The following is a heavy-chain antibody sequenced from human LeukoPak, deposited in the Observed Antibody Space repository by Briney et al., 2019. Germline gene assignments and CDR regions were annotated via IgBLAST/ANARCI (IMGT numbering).Heavy chain of an antibody. CDR3: ARGSRTIELGDDY. Sequence: GGSLRLSCAASGFIFSTYSMNWVRQAPGKGLEWLSYISSSSSDTNYADSVKGRFTISRDNAKNSLYLQMNSLRAEDTAVYYCARGSRTIELGDDYWGQGTLVTVSS. J-gene: IGHJ4*02. V-gene: IGHV3-21*05. CDR2: ISSSSSDT. CDR1: GFIFSTYS. D-gene: IGHD5-24*01.